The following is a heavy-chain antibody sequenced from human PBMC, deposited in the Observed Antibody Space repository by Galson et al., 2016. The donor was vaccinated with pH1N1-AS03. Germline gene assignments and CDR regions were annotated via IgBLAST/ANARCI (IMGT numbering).Heavy chain of an antibody. CDR2: VYWDETR. D-gene: IGHD2/OR15-2a*01. Sequence: PALVKPTQTLTLTCSVSGVSVTSSGVGVGWFRQPPGKALEWLALVYWDETRRYSPSLKNRLTITKDSSKNQVVLTVTSVDLMDIATYFCALPNSGGNAFEIWGPGTMVTVSS. CDR3: ALPNSGGNAFEI. CDR1: GVSVTSSGVG. V-gene: IGHV2-5*02. J-gene: IGHJ3*02.